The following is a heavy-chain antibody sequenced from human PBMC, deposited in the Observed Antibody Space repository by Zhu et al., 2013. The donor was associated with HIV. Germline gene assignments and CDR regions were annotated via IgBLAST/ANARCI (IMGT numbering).Heavy chain of an antibody. Sequence: QVQLVQSGAEVKKPGASVKVSCKASGYTFTGYYVYWVRQAPGQGLEWMGWINSHSGGTIYAHKFQGRVTMTRDTSISTACMELSRLRSDDTAVYYCASNGGDYVRTPTLDVWGKGTTVTVSS. J-gene: IGHJ6*04. CDR3: ASNGGDYVRTPTLDV. V-gene: IGHV1-2*07. D-gene: IGHD4-17*01. CDR1: GYTFTGYY. CDR2: INSHSGGT.